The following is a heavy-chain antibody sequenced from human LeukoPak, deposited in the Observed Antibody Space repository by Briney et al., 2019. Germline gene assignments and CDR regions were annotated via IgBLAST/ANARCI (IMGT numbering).Heavy chain of an antibody. CDR1: GFTFSSYA. CDR2: IGGSGGIT. V-gene: IGHV3-23*01. J-gene: IGHJ4*02. Sequence: PGGSLRLSCAASGFTFSSYAMSWVRQAPGTGLEWVSSIGGSGGITYYADSVKGRFTISRDNSKNTLYLQMNSLRAEDTAVYCCAKDMSFGDYSDDYWGQGTLVTVSS. D-gene: IGHD4-17*01. CDR3: AKDMSFGDYSDDY.